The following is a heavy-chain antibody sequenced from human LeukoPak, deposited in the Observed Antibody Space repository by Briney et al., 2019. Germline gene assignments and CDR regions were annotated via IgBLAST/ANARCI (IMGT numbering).Heavy chain of an antibody. CDR2: ISSSSSYI. CDR1: GFTFSNFG. CDR3: AIDRYSSGWYTFDY. J-gene: IGHJ4*02. Sequence: PGGSLRLSCAASGFTFSNFGINWVRQAPGKGLEWVSSISSSSSYISYADSVKGRFTISRDNAKNSLDLQMNSLRAEDTAMYYCAIDRYSSGWYTFDYWGQGTLVTVSS. V-gene: IGHV3-21*01. D-gene: IGHD6-19*01.